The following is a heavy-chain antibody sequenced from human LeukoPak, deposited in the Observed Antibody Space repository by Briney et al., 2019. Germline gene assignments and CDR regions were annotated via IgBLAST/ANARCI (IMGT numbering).Heavy chain of an antibody. CDR1: GGSIISRSYY. J-gene: IGHJ5*02. V-gene: IGHV4-39*07. Sequence: SETLSLTCTVSGGSIISRSYYWGWIRQPPGKGLEWIGSIYYSGSTYYNPSLKSRVTISVDTSKNQFSLKLSSVTAADTAVYYCARDEKLSSYDSSGYYDWFDPWGQGTLVTVSS. D-gene: IGHD3-22*01. CDR2: IYYSGST. CDR3: ARDEKLSSYDSSGYYDWFDP.